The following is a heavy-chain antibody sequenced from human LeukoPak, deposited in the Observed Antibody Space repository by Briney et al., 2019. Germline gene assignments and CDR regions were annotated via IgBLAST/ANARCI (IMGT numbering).Heavy chain of an antibody. V-gene: IGHV4-39*02. CDR1: GGSISSSSYY. D-gene: IGHD1-26*01. Sequence: SETLSLTCTVSGGSISSSSYYWGWIRQPPGKGLEWIGSIYYSGSTYYNPSLKSRVTISVDTSKNQFSLKLSSVTAADTAVYYCAKEGGIVVALDYWGQGTLVTVSS. CDR3: AKEGGIVVALDY. J-gene: IGHJ4*02. CDR2: IYYSGST.